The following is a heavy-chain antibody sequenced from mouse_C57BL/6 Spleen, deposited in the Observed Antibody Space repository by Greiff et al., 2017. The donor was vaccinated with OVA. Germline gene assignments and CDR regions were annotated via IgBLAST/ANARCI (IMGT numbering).Heavy chain of an antibody. CDR1: GYTFTSYW. V-gene: IGHV1-55*01. D-gene: IGHD4-1*01. J-gene: IGHJ2*01. CDR2: IYPGSGST. Sequence: VQLQQSGAELVKPGASVKMSCKASGYTFTSYWITWVKQRPGQGLEWIGDIYPGSGSTNYNEKFKSKATLTVDTSSSTAYMQLSSLTSEDSAVYYCAREGLSNWVDYWGQGTTLTVSS. CDR3: AREGLSNWVDY.